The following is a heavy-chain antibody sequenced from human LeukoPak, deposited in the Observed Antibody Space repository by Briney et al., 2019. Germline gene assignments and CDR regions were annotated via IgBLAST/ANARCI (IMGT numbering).Heavy chain of an antibody. V-gene: IGHV3-11*06. CDR3: ARDLVRGTSDY. J-gene: IGHJ4*02. CDR1: GFTFSDYY. Sequence: GGSLRLSCAASGFTFSDYYMSWIRQAPGKGLQLVSYISSGSSYTNYADSVKGRFTISRDNAKNSLYLQMNGLRDEDTAVYYCARDLVRGTSDYWGQGTLVTVSS. D-gene: IGHD3-10*01. CDR2: ISSGSSYT.